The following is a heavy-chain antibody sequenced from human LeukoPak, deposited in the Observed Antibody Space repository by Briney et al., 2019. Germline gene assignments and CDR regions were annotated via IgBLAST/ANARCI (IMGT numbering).Heavy chain of an antibody. J-gene: IGHJ4*02. Sequence: ASVKVSCKASGYTFTGYYMHWVRQAPGQGLEWMGWINPNSGGTNYAQKFQGRVTMTRDTSISTAYMELSRLRSDDTAVYYCARGYDYVWGSYRYETLDYWGQGTLVTVSS. D-gene: IGHD3-16*02. CDR1: GYTFTGYY. CDR2: INPNSGGT. V-gene: IGHV1-2*02. CDR3: ARGYDYVWGSYRYETLDY.